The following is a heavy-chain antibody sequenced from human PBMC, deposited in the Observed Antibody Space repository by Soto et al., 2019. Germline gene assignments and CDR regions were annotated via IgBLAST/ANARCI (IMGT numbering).Heavy chain of an antibody. V-gene: IGHV3-33*01. J-gene: IGHJ4*02. CDR1: GFTFSSYG. D-gene: IGHD3-10*01. CDR3: ARLGSGSYYIYY. CDR2: IWYDGSNK. Sequence: GGSLRLSCAASGFTFSSYGMHWVRQAPGKGLEWVAVIWYDGSNKYYADSVKGRFTISRDNSKNTLYLQMKSLRAEDTAVYYCARLGSGSYYIYYWGQGTLVTVSS.